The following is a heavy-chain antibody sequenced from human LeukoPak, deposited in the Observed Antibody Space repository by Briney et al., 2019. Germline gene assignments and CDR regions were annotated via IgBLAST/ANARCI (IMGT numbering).Heavy chain of an antibody. D-gene: IGHD2-15*01. CDR3: ARSSTYCSGGTCYYVS. CDR2: INANTGDT. Sequence: VASVKVSCKASGYTFAGYYMHWVRQAPGQGLEWMGWINANTGDTNYAQKFQGRVTMTRDTSITTAYMELSRLRSDDTAVYYCARSSTYCSGGTCYYVSWGQGTLVTVSS. CDR1: GYTFAGYY. V-gene: IGHV1-2*02. J-gene: IGHJ4*02.